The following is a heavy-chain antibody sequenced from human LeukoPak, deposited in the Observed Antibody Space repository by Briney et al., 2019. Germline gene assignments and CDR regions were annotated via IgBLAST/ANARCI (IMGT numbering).Heavy chain of an antibody. CDR1: GVSLKSGSHL. V-gene: IGHV4-61*02. CDR2: VSNSQKA. Sequence: PSQTLSLTCAVSGVSLKSGSHLWSWIPQPAGKGLEWIVRVSNSQKANYNPSPDRLVTISVDASKIQCSLILTSVTAADTAVYYCARESGSGWNFRWFDPWGQGTLVTVSS. J-gene: IGHJ5*02. D-gene: IGHD6-25*01. CDR3: ARESGSGWNFRWFDP.